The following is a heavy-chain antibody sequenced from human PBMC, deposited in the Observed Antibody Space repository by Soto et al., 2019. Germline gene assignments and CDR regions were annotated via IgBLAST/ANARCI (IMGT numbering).Heavy chain of an antibody. V-gene: IGHV1-18*04. Sequence: QVQLVQSGAEVKKPGASVKVSCKASGYTFTNYAVSWLRQAPGQGLEWMGGIHADNGNTNYAQKLQGRVTMTTDTYTSTADIELRSLRADDTAVYYCARYTPRLGGTIVRGLIHGVDYYFHSMDVWCQGTTVIVSS. J-gene: IGHJ6*02. CDR3: ARYTPRLGGTIVRGLIHGVDYYFHSMDV. CDR2: IHADNGNT. CDR1: GYTFTNYA. D-gene: IGHD3-10*01.